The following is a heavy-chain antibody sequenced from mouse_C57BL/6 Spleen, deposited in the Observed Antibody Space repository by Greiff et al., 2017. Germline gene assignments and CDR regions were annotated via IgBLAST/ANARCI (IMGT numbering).Heavy chain of an antibody. CDR1: GYTFTSYW. CDR2: ISPSSGYT. CDR3: ARGGYDPYYAMDY. Sequence: VKLQESGAELAKPGASVKLSCKASGYTFTSYWLPWVQQRPGQGLEWIGYISPSSGYTKYNQKFKDKATLTADKSSSTAYMQLSSLTYEDSAVYYCARGGYDPYYAMDYWGQGTSVTVSS. D-gene: IGHD2-3*01. V-gene: IGHV1-7*01. J-gene: IGHJ4*01.